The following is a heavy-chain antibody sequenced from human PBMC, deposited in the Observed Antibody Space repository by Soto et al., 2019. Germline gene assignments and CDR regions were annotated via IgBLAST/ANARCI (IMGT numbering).Heavy chain of an antibody. J-gene: IGHJ4*02. CDR1: GFTFSSYA. Sequence: EVQLLESGGGLVQPGGSLRLSCAASGFTFSSYAMNWVRQAPGKGLEWVSGISGSGGSTYYADSVKGRFTISRDNSKNTLYLQMNSLRAEDTAVYYCAKNGNIVVVPAAPDYWGQGTLVTVSS. CDR3: AKNGNIVVVPAAPDY. D-gene: IGHD2-2*01. CDR2: ISGSGGST. V-gene: IGHV3-23*01.